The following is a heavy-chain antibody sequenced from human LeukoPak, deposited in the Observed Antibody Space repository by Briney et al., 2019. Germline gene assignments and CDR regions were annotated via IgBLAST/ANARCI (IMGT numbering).Heavy chain of an antibody. Sequence: PGGSLRLSCTTSGFIFANYAMAWVRQSPGKGLEWVSTISGSGGDSYYADSVKGRFTISRDNARNSLSLQMNSLRAEDTALYYCARCVMGNSGYDLDYWGQGTLVTVSS. CDR2: ISGSGGDS. V-gene: IGHV3-23*01. J-gene: IGHJ4*02. D-gene: IGHD5-12*01. CDR3: ARCVMGNSGYDLDY. CDR1: GFIFANYA.